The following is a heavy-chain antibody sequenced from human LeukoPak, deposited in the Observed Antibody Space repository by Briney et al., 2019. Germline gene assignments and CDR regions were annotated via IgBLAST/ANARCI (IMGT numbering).Heavy chain of an antibody. D-gene: IGHD2-2*01. CDR3: ARWFCSITNCHSYYYGMDV. CDR2: ISNDGDTI. V-gene: IGHV3-48*03. Sequence: GGSLRLSCAASGFTFSSYEMNWVRQAPGKGLEWVSFISNDGDTITYVDSVKGRFTISRDNAKNSLYLQMNSLRAEDTAVYYCARWFCSITNCHSYYYGMDVWGQGTTVTVSS. CDR1: GFTFSSYE. J-gene: IGHJ6*02.